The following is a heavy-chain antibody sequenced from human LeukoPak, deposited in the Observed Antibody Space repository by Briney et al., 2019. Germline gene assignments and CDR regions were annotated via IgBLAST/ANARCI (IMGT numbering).Heavy chain of an antibody. J-gene: IGHJ4*02. CDR2: LNPNSGNR. V-gene: IGHV1-8*01. CDR1: GYTFTSYY. D-gene: IGHD3-10*01. Sequence: GASVKVSCKASGYTFTSYYITWVRQATGQGLEWMVWLNPNSGNRGYAQRFQAKVTMTRSISISAAYMELSSLRSEDAAVYYCARGWFGDPAYWGQGTLVTVSS. CDR3: ARGWFGDPAY.